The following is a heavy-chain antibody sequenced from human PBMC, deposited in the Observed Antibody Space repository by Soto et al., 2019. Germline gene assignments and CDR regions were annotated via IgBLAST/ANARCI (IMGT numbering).Heavy chain of an antibody. Sequence: SETLSLTCTVSGGSISSYYWSWIRQPPGKGLEWIGYIYYSGSTYYNPSLKSRVTISVDTSKNQFSLKLSSVTAADTAVYYCASLSVQDETYYYDSSGYPIDYWGQGTLVTVSS. CDR1: GGSISSYY. J-gene: IGHJ4*02. CDR2: IYYSGST. CDR3: ASLSVQDETYYYDSSGYPIDY. V-gene: IGHV4-30-4*01. D-gene: IGHD3-22*01.